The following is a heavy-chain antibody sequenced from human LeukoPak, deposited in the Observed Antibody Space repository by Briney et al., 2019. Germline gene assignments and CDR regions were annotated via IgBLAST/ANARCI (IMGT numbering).Heavy chain of an antibody. CDR1: GGTFSSYA. CDR3: AREGGSYGDYSLTYFDY. CDR2: IIPIFGTA. D-gene: IGHD4-17*01. V-gene: IGHV1-69*06. J-gene: IGHJ4*02. Sequence: GASVKVSCKASGGTFSSYAISWVRQAPGQGLEWMGGIIPIFGTANYAQKFQGRVTITADKSTSTAYMELSSLRSEDTAVYYCAREGGSYGDYSLTYFDYWGQGTLVTVSS.